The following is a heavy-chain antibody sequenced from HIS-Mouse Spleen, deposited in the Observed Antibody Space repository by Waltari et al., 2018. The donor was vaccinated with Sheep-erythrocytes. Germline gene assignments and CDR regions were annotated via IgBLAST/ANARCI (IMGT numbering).Heavy chain of an antibody. CDR3: ARISSRDYYDSSGYYYSDAFDI. J-gene: IGHJ3*02. D-gene: IGHD3-22*01. CDR1: GGSISSYY. CDR2: IYYSGSN. Sequence: QVQLQESGPGLVKPSETLSLTCTVSGGSISSYYWSWIRQPPGKGLEWIGYIYYSGSNNYHPALKRRVTISVDTSKNQFSLKLSSVTAADTAVYYCARISSRDYYDSSGYYYSDAFDIWGQGTMVTVSS. V-gene: IGHV4-59*08.